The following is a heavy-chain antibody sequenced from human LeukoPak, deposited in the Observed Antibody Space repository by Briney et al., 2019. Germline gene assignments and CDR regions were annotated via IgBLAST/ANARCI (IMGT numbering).Heavy chain of an antibody. CDR1: GFSFRDYG. Sequence: PGGSLRLSCAASGFSFRDYGMHWVRQAPGKGLEWVAVIWYDGSIKNYADSVEGRLTISRDNSNNMLYLQMNSLRVEDTAVYYCARDAASDGSHYGMDVWGQGTTVIVSS. D-gene: IGHD5-24*01. CDR3: ARDAASDGSHYGMDV. CDR2: IWYDGSIK. J-gene: IGHJ6*02. V-gene: IGHV3-33*01.